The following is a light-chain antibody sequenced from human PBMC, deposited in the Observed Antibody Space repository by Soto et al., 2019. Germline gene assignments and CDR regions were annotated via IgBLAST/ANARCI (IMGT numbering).Light chain of an antibody. Sequence: DIQMTQSPSTLSASVGDSVTITCRASQRIGRWLAWYQQKPGKAPKLLIYDASTLQSGVPSRFSGSGSGAEFTLNITSLPAYDFATYYCQQYTHYSSITFGRGTKMEI. J-gene: IGKJ2*01. CDR1: QRIGRW. CDR3: QQYTHYSSIT. V-gene: IGKV1-5*01. CDR2: DAS.